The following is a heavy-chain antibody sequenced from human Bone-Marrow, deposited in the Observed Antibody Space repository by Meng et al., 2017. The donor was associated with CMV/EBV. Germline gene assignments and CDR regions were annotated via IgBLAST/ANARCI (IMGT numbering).Heavy chain of an antibody. D-gene: IGHD2-2*01. CDR2: IKQDGSEK. CDR3: ARVGCSSTSCYYRWLGVYYFDD. J-gene: IGHJ4*01. Sequence: GESLKISCAASGFTFSSYWMSWVRQAPGKGLEWVANIKQDGSEKYYVDSVKGRFTISRDNAKNSLYLQMNSLRAEATAVYYCARVGCSSTSCYYRWLGVYYFDDWGQGTLVTVSS. CDR1: GFTFSSYW. V-gene: IGHV3-7*01.